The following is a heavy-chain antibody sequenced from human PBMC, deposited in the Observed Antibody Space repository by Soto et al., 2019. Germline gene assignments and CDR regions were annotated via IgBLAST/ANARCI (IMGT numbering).Heavy chain of an antibody. J-gene: IGHJ6*02. V-gene: IGHV1-46*01. CDR1: GYTFTTHY. CDR2: INPSGGST. Sequence: ASVKVACKASGYTFTTHYMHWVRQAPGQGLEWMGVINPSGGSTTFAPKFQVRFTISRDDSTNTLSLQMNSLRVEDTAMFYCVRENYYYGMDVWGQGTAVTVSS. CDR3: VRENYYYGMDV.